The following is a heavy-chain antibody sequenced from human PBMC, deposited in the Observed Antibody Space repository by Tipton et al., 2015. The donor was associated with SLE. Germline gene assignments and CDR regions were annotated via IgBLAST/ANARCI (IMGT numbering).Heavy chain of an antibody. Sequence: SLRLSCAASGFTFSSYGMHWVRQAPGKGLEWVAVIWYDGSNKYYVDSVKGRFTISRDNSKNTLYLQMNSLIAEDTAVYYCTKDDHYGENAPRYFDLWVRGTLVTVSS. D-gene: IGHD4-17*01. CDR3: TKDDHYGENAPRYFDL. V-gene: IGHV3-30*18. CDR2: IWYDGSNK. CDR1: GFTFSSYG. J-gene: IGHJ2*01.